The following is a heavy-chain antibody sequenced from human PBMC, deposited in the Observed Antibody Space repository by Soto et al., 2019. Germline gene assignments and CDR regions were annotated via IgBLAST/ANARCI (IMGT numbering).Heavy chain of an antibody. J-gene: IGHJ4*02. CDR2: IDDSERT. D-gene: IGHD3-22*01. CDR3: ARQGHYDRSGYSGTFDY. CDR1: GGSIRSYY. V-gene: IGHV4-59*01. Sequence: SETLSLTCSVSGGSIRSYYWSWIRQPQGKGLEWIGYIDDSERTNYNPSLKSRVAISVDTSKHQFSLKVSSVTAADTAIYYCARQGHYDRSGYSGTFDYWGQGTLVTVSS.